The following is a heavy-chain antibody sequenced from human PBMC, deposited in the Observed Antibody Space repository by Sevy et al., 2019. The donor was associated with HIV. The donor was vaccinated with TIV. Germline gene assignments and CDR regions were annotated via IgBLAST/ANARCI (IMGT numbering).Heavy chain of an antibody. Sequence: GGSLRLSCAASGFTVSSNYMSWVRQAPGKGLEWVSVIYSGGSTYYADSVKGRFTISRDNSKNTLYLQMNSLGAEDTAVYYCARDKGSYGFDYWGQGTLVTVSS. CDR3: ARDKGSYGFDY. CDR2: IYSGGST. V-gene: IGHV3-66*02. J-gene: IGHJ4*02. CDR1: GFTVSSNY. D-gene: IGHD3-16*01.